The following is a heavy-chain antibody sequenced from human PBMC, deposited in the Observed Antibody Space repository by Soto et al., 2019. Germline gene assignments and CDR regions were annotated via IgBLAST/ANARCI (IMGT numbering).Heavy chain of an antibody. J-gene: IGHJ4*02. D-gene: IGHD3-3*01. CDR1: GGSISSSSYY. CDR2: IYYSGST. V-gene: IGHV4-39*01. CDR3: ARQSSAPTIFGVVTTLYYFDY. Sequence: PSETLSLTCTVSGGSISSSSYYWGWIRQPPGKGLEWIGSIYYSGSTYYNPSLKSRVTISVDTSKNQFSLKLSSVTAADTAVYYCARQSSAPTIFGVVTTLYYFDYWGQGTLVTVSS.